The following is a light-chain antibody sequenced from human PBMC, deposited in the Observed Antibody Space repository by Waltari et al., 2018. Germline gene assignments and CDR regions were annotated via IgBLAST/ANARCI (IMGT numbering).Light chain of an antibody. Sequence: VVMHHSPLSLPVTLGQPASISCSSRQSLIHSAGKPYLKWFHQRPGQSPRRLIYKVFNRDCGVPDIFSGGGSGTEFTLKSSRVDAEDVAVYYCMQATHWPLTFGQGTKVDIK. CDR3: MQATHWPLT. CDR1: QSLIHSAGKPY. CDR2: KVF. J-gene: IGKJ1*01. V-gene: IGKV2-30*02.